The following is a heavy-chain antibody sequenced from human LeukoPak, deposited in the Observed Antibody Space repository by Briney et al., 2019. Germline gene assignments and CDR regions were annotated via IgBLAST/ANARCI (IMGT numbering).Heavy chain of an antibody. CDR2: ISGSGGST. J-gene: IGHJ4*02. D-gene: IGHD5-18*01. CDR3: ARDIRYSYGYAADY. CDR1: GFTLSSYA. V-gene: IGHV3-23*01. Sequence: GGSLRLSCAASGFTLSSYAMSWVRQAPGKGLEWVSAISGSGGSTYYADSVKGRFTISRDNSKDTLYLQMNSLRAEDTAVYYCARDIRYSYGYAADYWGQGTLVTVSS.